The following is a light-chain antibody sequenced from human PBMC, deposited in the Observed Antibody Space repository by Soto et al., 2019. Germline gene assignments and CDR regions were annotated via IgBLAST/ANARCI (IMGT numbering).Light chain of an antibody. CDR1: QNMGPN. Sequence: IVVTQSPATLSVSPGERATLSCRTSQNMGPNLGWYQHKPGQAPRLLIYAASTRATGVPARFSGSGSGTEFTLTISSLQPEDFAVYYCQVYNRGPPITFGQGTRLEMK. CDR2: AAS. V-gene: IGKV3-15*01. J-gene: IGKJ5*01. CDR3: QVYNRGPPIT.